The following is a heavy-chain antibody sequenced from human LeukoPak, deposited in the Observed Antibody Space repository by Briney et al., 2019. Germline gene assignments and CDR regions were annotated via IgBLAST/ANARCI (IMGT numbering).Heavy chain of an antibody. CDR3: ARAPGYSYGLGI. Sequence: SETLSLTCTVSGGSISSSSYYWGWIRQPPGKGLEWIGSIYYSGSTYYNPSLKSRVTISVDTSKNQLSLSLTSVTAADTAVYYCARAPGYSYGLGIWGQGTMVTVSS. V-gene: IGHV4-39*07. CDR1: GGSISSSSYY. CDR2: IYYSGST. D-gene: IGHD5-18*01. J-gene: IGHJ3*02.